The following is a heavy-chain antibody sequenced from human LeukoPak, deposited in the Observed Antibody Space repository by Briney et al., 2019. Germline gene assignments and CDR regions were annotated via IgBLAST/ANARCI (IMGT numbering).Heavy chain of an antibody. J-gene: IGHJ4*02. CDR2: IKQDGSEK. V-gene: IGHV3-7*01. CDR1: GFTFSSYW. CDR3: TRGSPGYSSSWLDF. D-gene: IGHD6-13*01. Sequence: GGSLRLSCAASGFTFSSYWMSWVRQALGKGLEWVANIKQDGSEKYYVDSVKGRFTISRDDAKNTLYLQMSSLSVDDTAIYYCTRGSPGYSSSWLDFWGQGILVTVSS.